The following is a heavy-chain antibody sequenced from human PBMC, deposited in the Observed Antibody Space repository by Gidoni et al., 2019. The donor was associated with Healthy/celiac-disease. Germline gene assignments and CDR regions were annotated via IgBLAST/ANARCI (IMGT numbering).Heavy chain of an antibody. V-gene: IGHV1-69*01. CDR2: IIPIFGTA. J-gene: IGHJ6*02. D-gene: IGHD2-2*01. CDR1: GGPFSTYA. Sequence: QVQLVQSGAAVKKPGSSVKVSCRASGGPFSTYAISWVRQAPGQGLEWMGGIIPIFGTANYAQKFQGRVTITADESTSTAYMELSSLRSEDTAVYYCALRHCSSTSCYFGSYYYYGMDVWGQGTTVTVSS. CDR3: ALRHCSSTSCYFGSYYYYGMDV.